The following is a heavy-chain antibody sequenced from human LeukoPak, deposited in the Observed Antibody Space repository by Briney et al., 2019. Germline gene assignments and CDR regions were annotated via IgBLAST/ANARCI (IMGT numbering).Heavy chain of an antibody. CDR2: IYHSGST. CDR1: GGSISSGGYS. D-gene: IGHD3-3*01. CDR3: ARVNQEWLRAIDY. J-gene: IGHJ4*02. Sequence: SETLSLTCAVSGGSISSGGYSWSWIRQPPGKGLEWIGYIYHSGSTYCNPSLKSRVTISIDRSKNQFSLKLSSVTAADTAVYYCARVNQEWLRAIDYWGQGTLVSVSS. V-gene: IGHV4-30-2*01.